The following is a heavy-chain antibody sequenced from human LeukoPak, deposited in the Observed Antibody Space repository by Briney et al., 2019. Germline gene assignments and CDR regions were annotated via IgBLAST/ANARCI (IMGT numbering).Heavy chain of an antibody. CDR3: AKTIAVAGSDY. CDR1: GGSISSSSYY. CDR2: IYYSGSS. Sequence: PSETLSLTCTVSGGSISSSSYYWGWIRQPPGKGLEWIGSIYYSGSSYYNPSLKSRVTISVDTAKNQFSLKLSSVTAADTAVYYCAKTIAVAGSDYWGQGTLVTVSS. D-gene: IGHD6-19*01. J-gene: IGHJ4*02. V-gene: IGHV4-39*01.